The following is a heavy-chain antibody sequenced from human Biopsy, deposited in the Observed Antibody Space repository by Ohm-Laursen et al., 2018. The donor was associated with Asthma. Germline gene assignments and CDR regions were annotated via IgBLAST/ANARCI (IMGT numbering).Heavy chain of an antibody. CDR2: ISVYNGNT. J-gene: IGHJ6*02. Sequence: SSVKVSCKTSGYTFNSSGITWVRQAPGQGLEWMGWISVYNGNTNVAQKLQDRVTMITDTSTSTAYMELRSLRSDDTAVYFCARAVDYSHYYGIDVWGQGTTVTVS. CDR1: GYTFNSSG. CDR3: ARAVDYSHYYGIDV. D-gene: IGHD3-10*01. V-gene: IGHV1-18*01.